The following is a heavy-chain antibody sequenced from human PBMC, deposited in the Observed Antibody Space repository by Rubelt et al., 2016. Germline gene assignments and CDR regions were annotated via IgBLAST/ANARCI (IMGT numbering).Heavy chain of an antibody. CDR2: ISYDGSNK. D-gene: IGHD3-3*02. CDR1: GFTFSNYA. Sequence: GQPGRSLRLSCAASGFTFSNYAMHWVRQVPGKGLEWVTVISYDGSNKYYADSVKGRFTISRDNSKNTLYLQMNSLRAEDTAVYYCARDISLDYWGQGTLVTVSS. J-gene: IGHJ4*02. CDR3: ARDISLDY. V-gene: IGHV3-30*04.